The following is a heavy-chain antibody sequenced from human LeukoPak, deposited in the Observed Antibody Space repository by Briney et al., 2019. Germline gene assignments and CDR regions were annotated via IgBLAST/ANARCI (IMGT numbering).Heavy chain of an antibody. D-gene: IGHD3-9*01. V-gene: IGHV3-33*01. J-gene: IGHJ4*02. Sequence: GGSLRLSCAASGFTFSSYGMHWVRQAPGKGLEWVAVIWYDGSNKYYADSVKGRFTISRDNSKNTLYLQMNSLRAEDTAVYCCATQLRYFDWLPLGYWGQGTLVTVSS. CDR1: GFTFSSYG. CDR3: ATQLRYFDWLPLGY. CDR2: IWYDGSNK.